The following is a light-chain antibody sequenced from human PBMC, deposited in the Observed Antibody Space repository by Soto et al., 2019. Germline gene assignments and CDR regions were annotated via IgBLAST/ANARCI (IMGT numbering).Light chain of an antibody. CDR1: QSVSSNF. CDR3: QQYGTSPRT. V-gene: IGKV3-20*01. Sequence: EIVLTQSPGTLSLSLGEGATLSCRASQSVSSNFLAWYQQKPGQAPRLLIYATSSRATGIPDRFSGSGSGTDFTLTISRLEPEDFAVYYCQQYGTSPRTFGQGTKVDIK. J-gene: IGKJ1*01. CDR2: ATS.